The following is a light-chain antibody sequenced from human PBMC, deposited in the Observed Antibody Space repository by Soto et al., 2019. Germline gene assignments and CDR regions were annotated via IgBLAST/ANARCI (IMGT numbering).Light chain of an antibody. CDR1: QSINSD. V-gene: IGKV3-15*01. CDR3: QQYNNWPPIT. Sequence: EILMTQSSATLSVSPGERATLSCGGSQSINSDLAWYQQKPGQAPRFLRYGASTRATGIPARFSGSGSGTQFTLTISSLQSQDFAVYYCQQYNNWPPITFGQGTRLEIK. CDR2: GAS. J-gene: IGKJ5*01.